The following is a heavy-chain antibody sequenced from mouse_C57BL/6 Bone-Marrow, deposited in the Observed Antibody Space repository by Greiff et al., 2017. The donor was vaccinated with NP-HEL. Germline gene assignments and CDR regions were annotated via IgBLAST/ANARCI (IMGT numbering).Heavy chain of an antibody. D-gene: IGHD1-1*01. CDR1: GFTFSSYA. Sequence: EVQVVESGGGLVKPGGSLKLSCAASGFTFSSYAMSWVRQTPEKRLEWVATISDGGSYTYYPDNVKGRFTISRDNAKNNLYLQMSHLKSEDTAMYYCARVGSSSAMDYWGQGTSVTVSS. V-gene: IGHV5-4*01. CDR3: ARVGSSSAMDY. J-gene: IGHJ4*01. CDR2: ISDGGSYT.